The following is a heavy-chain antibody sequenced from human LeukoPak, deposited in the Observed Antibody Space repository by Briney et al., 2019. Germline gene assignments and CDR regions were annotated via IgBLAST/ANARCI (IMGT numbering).Heavy chain of an antibody. V-gene: IGHV5-51*01. D-gene: IGHD2-15*01. CDR2: IYPGDSDT. J-gene: IGHJ5*02. Sequence: GESLKISCKGSGYSFTSYWIGWVRQMPGKGLEWMGIIYPGDSDTRYSPSFQGQVTISADKSISTAYLQWSSLKASDTAMYYCARPVGYCSGGSCYPVPNWFDPWGQGTLVTVSS. CDR3: ARPVGYCSGGSCYPVPNWFDP. CDR1: GYSFTSYW.